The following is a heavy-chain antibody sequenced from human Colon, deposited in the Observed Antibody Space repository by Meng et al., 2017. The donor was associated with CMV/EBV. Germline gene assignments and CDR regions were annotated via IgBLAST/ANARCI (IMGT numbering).Heavy chain of an antibody. CDR3: ARETAGKFDP. J-gene: IGHJ5*02. V-gene: IGHV4-61*01. CDR1: GASVNNMTYY. D-gene: IGHD3-10*01. Sequence: QAHLQESGPGLVKASETLSLTCTVSGASVNNMTYYWHWIRQSPGKGLEWXGFVYYNGTNYNPSLQSRATLLVDTSKNQFSLNLNSVTAADTAVYYCARETAGKFDPWGQGTLVTVSS. CDR2: VYYNGT.